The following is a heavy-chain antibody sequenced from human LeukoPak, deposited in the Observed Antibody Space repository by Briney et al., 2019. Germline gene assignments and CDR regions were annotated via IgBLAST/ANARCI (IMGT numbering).Heavy chain of an antibody. Sequence: SQTLSLTCSVSGGSISSGDYYWTWIRQPPWKGLEWIGNIYYSGSTYYNPSLKSRVTISVDTSNNQFSLRLTSVTAVDTAVYHCAREERGAFDPWGQGTLVTVSS. V-gene: IGHV4-30-4*01. CDR2: IYYSGST. J-gene: IGHJ5*02. CDR1: GGSISSGDYY. CDR3: AREERGAFDP. D-gene: IGHD1-1*01.